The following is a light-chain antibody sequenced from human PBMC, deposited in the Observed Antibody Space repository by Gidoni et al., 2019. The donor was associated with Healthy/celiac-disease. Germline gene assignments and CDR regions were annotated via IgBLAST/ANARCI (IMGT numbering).Light chain of an antibody. Sequence: SYELTQPLSVSVALGQTARITCGGNNIGSKNVHWSQQKPGQAPVLVIYRDSNRPSGIPERVSGSNSGNTATLTISRAQAEDEADYYCQVWDSSTVVFGGGTKLTVL. CDR3: QVWDSSTVV. CDR2: RDS. CDR1: NIGSKN. V-gene: IGLV3-9*01. J-gene: IGLJ2*01.